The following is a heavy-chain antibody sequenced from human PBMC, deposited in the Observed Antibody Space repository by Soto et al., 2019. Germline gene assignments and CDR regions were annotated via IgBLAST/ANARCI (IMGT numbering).Heavy chain of an antibody. Sequence: GGSLRLSCAASGFTFSSYGMHWVRQAPGKGLEWVAVIWYDGSNKYYADSVKGRFTISRDNSKNTLYLQMNSLRAEDTAVYYCARDHSHCINGVWYGYYYCYMDVSGKGTTVTVSS. D-gene: IGHD2-8*01. J-gene: IGHJ6*03. V-gene: IGHV3-33*01. CDR2: IWYDGSNK. CDR3: ARDHSHCINGVWYGYYYCYMDV. CDR1: GFTFSSYG.